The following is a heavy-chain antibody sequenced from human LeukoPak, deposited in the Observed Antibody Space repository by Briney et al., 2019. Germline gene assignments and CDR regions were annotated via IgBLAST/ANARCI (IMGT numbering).Heavy chain of an antibody. V-gene: IGHV3-21*01. D-gene: IGHD6-13*01. CDR1: GFTFSSYS. CDR2: ISSSSSYI. CDR3: ARVAAAAGTNYHYYMDV. Sequence: GGSLRLSCAASGFTFSSYSMNWVRQAPGKGLEWVSSISSSSSYIYYADSVKGRFTISRDNAKNSLYLQMNSLRAEDTAVYYCARVAAAAGTNYHYYMDVWGKGTTVTVSS. J-gene: IGHJ6*03.